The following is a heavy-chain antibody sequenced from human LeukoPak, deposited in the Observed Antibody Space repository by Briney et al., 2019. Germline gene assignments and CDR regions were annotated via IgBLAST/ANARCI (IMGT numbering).Heavy chain of an antibody. Sequence: GGSLRLSCAASGFTFSSYSMNWVRQAPGKGLEWISYISSSSSTINYVDSVKGRFTISRDNAKNSLYLQMNSLRVEDTAVYYCARGSRIAARPGYFDYWGQGTLVTVSS. V-gene: IGHV3-48*01. CDR3: ARGSRIAARPGYFDY. J-gene: IGHJ4*02. D-gene: IGHD6-6*01. CDR2: ISSSSSTI. CDR1: GFTFSSYS.